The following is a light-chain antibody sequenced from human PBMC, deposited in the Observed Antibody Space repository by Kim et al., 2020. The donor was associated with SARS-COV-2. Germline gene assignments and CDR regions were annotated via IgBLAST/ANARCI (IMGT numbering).Light chain of an antibody. Sequence: LGKKVRIKCQGDSLRSYYASWYQQKPGQAPVLVIYGKNNRPSGIPDRFSGSSSGNTASLTITGAQAEDEADYYCNSRDSSGNHHWVFGGGTQLTVL. J-gene: IGLJ3*02. CDR3: NSRDSSGNHHWV. CDR1: SLRSYY. V-gene: IGLV3-19*01. CDR2: GKN.